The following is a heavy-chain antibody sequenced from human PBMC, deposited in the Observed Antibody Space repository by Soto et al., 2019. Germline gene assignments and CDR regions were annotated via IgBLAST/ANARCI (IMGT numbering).Heavy chain of an antibody. V-gene: IGHV4-61*01. J-gene: IGHJ6*02. CDR1: GGSVSSGSYY. CDR3: AGGGSGWFSGSGGMDV. D-gene: IGHD6-19*01. CDR2: IYYSGST. Sequence: QVQLQESGPGLVKPSETLSLTCTVSGGSVSSGSYYWSWIRQPPGKGLEWIGYIYYSGSTNYNPSLKGRGPISGDPSKNQCPLKLSSGAAGDTAVYYWAGGGSGWFSGSGGMDVWGQGTTVTVSS.